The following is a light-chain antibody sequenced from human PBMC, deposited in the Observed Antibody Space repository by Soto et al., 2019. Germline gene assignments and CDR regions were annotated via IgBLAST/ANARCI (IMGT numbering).Light chain of an antibody. V-gene: IGLV2-23*01. CDR3: CSYAGSSTPSV. J-gene: IGLJ2*01. Sequence: QSALTQPASVSGSPGQSITISCTGTSSDVGSYNLVSWYQQHPGKAPKLMIYEGSKRPSGVSNRFSGSKSGNTASLTISGLQAEDEADYYCCSYAGSSTPSVFGGGTKLTV. CDR1: SSDVGSYNL. CDR2: EGS.